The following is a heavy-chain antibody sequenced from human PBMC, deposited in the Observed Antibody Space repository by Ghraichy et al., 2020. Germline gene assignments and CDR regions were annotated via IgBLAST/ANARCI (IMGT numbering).Heavy chain of an antibody. J-gene: IGHJ6*02. V-gene: IGHV3-30*19. CDR2: ISYDGSNK. Sequence: GGSLRLSCAASGFTFSRYGMHWVRQAPGKGLEWVAVISYDGSNKYYSDSVKGRFTISRDNSKNTLFLQMNSLRAEDTAVYYCARGEDIVVVVGYTMDVWGQGTTVTVSS. D-gene: IGHD2-15*01. CDR1: GFTFSRYG. CDR3: ARGEDIVVVVGYTMDV.